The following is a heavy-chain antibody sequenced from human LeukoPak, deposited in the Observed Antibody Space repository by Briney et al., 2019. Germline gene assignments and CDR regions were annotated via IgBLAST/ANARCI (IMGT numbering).Heavy chain of an antibody. Sequence: GSLRLSCAASGFTFSSYSMNWVRQAPGKGLEWVSSISSSSSYIYYADSVKGRFTISRDNAKNSLYLQMNSLRAEDTAVYYCARDPGIAAGYDYWGQGTLVTVSS. J-gene: IGHJ4*02. CDR2: ISSSSSYI. CDR1: GFTFSSYS. V-gene: IGHV3-21*01. D-gene: IGHD6-13*01. CDR3: ARDPGIAAGYDY.